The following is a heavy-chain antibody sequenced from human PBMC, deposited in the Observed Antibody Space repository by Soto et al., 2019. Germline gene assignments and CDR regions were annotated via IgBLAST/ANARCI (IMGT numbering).Heavy chain of an antibody. CDR3: AKLRYFDWSSYNWFEY. D-gene: IGHD3-9*01. V-gene: IGHV3-23*01. Sequence: GGSLRLSCAASGFTFSSYAMTWVRQAPGKGLEWVSGISGSGATTSYADSVKGRFTASRDNSKNTLYLQMNSLRVEDTAVYYCAKLRYFDWSSYNWFEYWGQGTPVTVSS. CDR2: ISGSGATT. J-gene: IGHJ5*01. CDR1: GFTFSSYA.